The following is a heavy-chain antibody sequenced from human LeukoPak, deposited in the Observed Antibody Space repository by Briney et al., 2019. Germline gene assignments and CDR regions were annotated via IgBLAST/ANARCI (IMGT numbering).Heavy chain of an antibody. CDR3: ARDPRTRGKSNYGMDV. Sequence: PGRSLTLSCAASWITVSSNYMSWVRQPPGKGLEWVSIIYSGGTTYYADSVQGRFTISRDNSKNTVYLQMNSLTVEDTAVYYCARDPRTRGKSNYGMDVWGQGTTVTVSS. D-gene: IGHD3-16*01. J-gene: IGHJ6*02. V-gene: IGHV3-53*01. CDR2: IYSGGTT. CDR1: WITVSSNY.